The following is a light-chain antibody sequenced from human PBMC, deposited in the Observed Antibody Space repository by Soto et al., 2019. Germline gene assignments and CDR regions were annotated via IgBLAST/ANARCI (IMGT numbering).Light chain of an antibody. J-gene: IGLJ1*01. CDR3: GSWDSSLSAYV. CDR2: EAT. V-gene: IGLV2-14*02. CDR1: SNDVGRYNL. Sequence: QSALTQPASVSGSPGQSITISCTGTSNDVGRYNLVSWYQHHPGKAPKLIIYEATKRPSGVSDRFSGSKSGTSATLGITGFQTGDEADYYCGSWDSSLSAYVFGTGTKVTVL.